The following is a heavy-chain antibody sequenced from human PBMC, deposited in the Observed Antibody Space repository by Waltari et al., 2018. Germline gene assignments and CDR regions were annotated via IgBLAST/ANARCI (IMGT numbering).Heavy chain of an antibody. J-gene: IGHJ1*01. CDR1: GYTFTGYY. CDR2: INPNSGGT. V-gene: IGHV1-2*06. Sequence: QVQLVQSGAEVKKPGASVKVSCKASGYTFTGYYMHWVRQAPGQGLEWMGRINPNSGGTNYAQKFQGRVTMTRDTSISTAYMELSRLRSDDTAVYYCARGGPTVVPAAIGEYFQHWGQGTLVTVSS. D-gene: IGHD2-2*01. CDR3: ARGGPTVVPAAIGEYFQH.